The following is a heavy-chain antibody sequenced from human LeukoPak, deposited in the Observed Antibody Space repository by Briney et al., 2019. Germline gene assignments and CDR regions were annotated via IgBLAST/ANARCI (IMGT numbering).Heavy chain of an antibody. CDR2: ISSSSSYI. J-gene: IGHJ4*02. D-gene: IGHD6-19*01. Sequence: PGGSLRLSCAASGFTFSSYAMSWVRQAPGKGLEWVSSISSSSSYIYYADSVKGRFTISRDNAKNSLYLQMNSLRAEDTAVYYCARASVAGYFDYWGQGTLVTVSS. CDR1: GFTFSSYA. V-gene: IGHV3-21*01. CDR3: ARASVAGYFDY.